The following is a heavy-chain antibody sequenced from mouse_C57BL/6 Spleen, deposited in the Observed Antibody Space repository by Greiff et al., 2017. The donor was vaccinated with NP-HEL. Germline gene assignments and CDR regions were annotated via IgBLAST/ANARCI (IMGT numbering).Heavy chain of an antibody. CDR2: IDPSDSYT. CDR3: ARGTGLGQVYFDD. CDR1: GYTFTSYW. J-gene: IGHJ2*01. D-gene: IGHD4-1*01. V-gene: IGHV1-59*01. Sequence: QVQLQQPGAELVRPGTSVKLSCKASGYTFTSYWMHWVKQRPGQGLEWIGVIDPSDSYTNYNQKFKGQGTLTVDTSSSTAYMQLSSLTSEDSAVYDCARGTGLGQVYFDDWGQGTTLTVSS.